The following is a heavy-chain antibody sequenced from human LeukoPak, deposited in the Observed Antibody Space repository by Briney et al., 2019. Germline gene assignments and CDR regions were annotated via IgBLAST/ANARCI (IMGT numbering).Heavy chain of an antibody. D-gene: IGHD3-10*01. J-gene: IGHJ5*02. CDR2: IRSKGGTT. CDR3: TRGLAGS. CDR1: GFTFGDYA. Sequence: GGSLRLSCTASGFTFGDYAMNWVRQAPGKGLEWVGFIRSKGGTTEYAPSVKGRFTISRDDSKSIAYLQMNSLKTEDTAMYYCTRGLAGSWGQGTLVTVSS. V-gene: IGHV3-49*04.